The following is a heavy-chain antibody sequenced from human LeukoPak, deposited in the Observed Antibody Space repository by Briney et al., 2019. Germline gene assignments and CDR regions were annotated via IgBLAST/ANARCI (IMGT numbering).Heavy chain of an antibody. CDR1: GFTFSIYW. CDR3: AREVEKVPPTMGTYYYYYMDV. J-gene: IGHJ6*03. D-gene: IGHD3-10*01. CDR2: INSDGSST. V-gene: IGHV3-74*01. Sequence: GGSLRLSCAASGFTFSIYWMHWVRQAPGKGLVWVSRINSDGSSTNYADSVKGRFTISRDNAKNTLYLQMNTLRAEDTAVYYCAREVEKVPPTMGTYYYYYMDVWGKGTSVTVSS.